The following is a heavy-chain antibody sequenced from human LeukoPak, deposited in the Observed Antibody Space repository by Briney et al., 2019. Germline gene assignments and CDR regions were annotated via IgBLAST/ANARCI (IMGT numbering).Heavy chain of an antibody. D-gene: IGHD3-22*01. J-gene: IGHJ4*02. Sequence: PGGSLRLSCAASGFTVSSNYMSWVRQAPGKGLEWVSVIYSGGSTYYADSVKGRFTISRDNSKNTLYLQMNSLRAEDTAVYYCARGHYDSSGYSYWRQGTLVTVSS. CDR3: ARGHYDSSGYSY. CDR2: IYSGGST. V-gene: IGHV3-66*01. CDR1: GFTVSSNY.